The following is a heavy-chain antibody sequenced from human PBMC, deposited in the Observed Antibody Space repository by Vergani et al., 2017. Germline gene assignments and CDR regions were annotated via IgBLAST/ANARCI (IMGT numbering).Heavy chain of an antibody. CDR1: GFSLSTSGMC. V-gene: IGHV2-70*15. J-gene: IGHJ3*02. CDR3: ARTLWFGGLVSAFDI. CDR2: IDWDDDK. Sequence: QVTLRESGPALVKPTQTLTLTCTFSGFSLSTSGMCVSWIRQPPGKALEWLARIDWDDDKYYSTSLKTRLTISKDTSKNQVVLTMTNMDPVDTATYYCARTLWFGGLVSAFDIWGQGTMVTVSS. D-gene: IGHD3-10*01.